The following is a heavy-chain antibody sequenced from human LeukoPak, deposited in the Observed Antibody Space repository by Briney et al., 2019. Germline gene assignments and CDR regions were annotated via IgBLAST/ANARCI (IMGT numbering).Heavy chain of an antibody. CDR1: GFTFTNAW. Sequence: GGSLRLSCVDSGFTFTNAWMSWVRQAPGKGLEWFALIKSKTDGETTNYAEPVRGRFTISRDDSKSAVYLQMNSLKIEDTAVYYCTTDLGTYYHGSQRLIPIDYWGQGTLVTVSS. D-gene: IGHD3-10*01. CDR3: TTDLGTYYHGSQRLIPIDY. V-gene: IGHV3-15*01. CDR2: IKSKTDGETT. J-gene: IGHJ4*02.